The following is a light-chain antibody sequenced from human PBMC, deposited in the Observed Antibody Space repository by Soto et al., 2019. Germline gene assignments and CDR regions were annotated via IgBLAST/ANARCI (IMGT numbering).Light chain of an antibody. CDR3: CSYAGDFYV. CDR1: TSDVGGYDY. J-gene: IGLJ1*01. Sequence: QSVLTQPRSVSGSPGQSVAISCTGTTSDVGGYDYVSWYQQHPGKAPELIIFDVTKRPSGVPDRFSCSKSGNTASLTISGLQAEDEADYFCCSYAGDFYVFGSGTKLTVL. CDR2: DVT. V-gene: IGLV2-11*01.